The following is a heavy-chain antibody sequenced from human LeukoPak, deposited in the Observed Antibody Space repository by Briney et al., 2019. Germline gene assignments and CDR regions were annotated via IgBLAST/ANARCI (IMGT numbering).Heavy chain of an antibody. V-gene: IGHV3-23*01. Sequence: PGGSLRLSCAASGFTFSSYAMSWVRRAPHKGLEWVSGISGSGGVTYYADSVKGRFTISRDTSKNKLYLEMNSLRAEDTAIYYCAKGSGWLQKYHYYMDVWGKGTTVTGSS. CDR1: GFTFSSYA. J-gene: IGHJ6*03. CDR3: AKGSGWLQKYHYYMDV. D-gene: IGHD6-19*01. CDR2: ISGSGGVT.